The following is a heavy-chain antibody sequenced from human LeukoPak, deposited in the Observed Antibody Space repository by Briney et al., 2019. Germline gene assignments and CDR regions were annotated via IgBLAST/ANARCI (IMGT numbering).Heavy chain of an antibody. Sequence: SETLSLTCSVSGGSISGYYWSWIRQPPGKGLEWIGYIYHNGGTNYNPSLQSRLTISIDTSKNQFYLKLSSVTAADTAVYYCARHLRAVAGGRYFDYWGQGTQVTVSS. D-gene: IGHD6-19*01. CDR3: ARHLRAVAGGRYFDY. CDR2: IYHNGGT. CDR1: GGSISGYY. V-gene: IGHV4-59*08. J-gene: IGHJ4*02.